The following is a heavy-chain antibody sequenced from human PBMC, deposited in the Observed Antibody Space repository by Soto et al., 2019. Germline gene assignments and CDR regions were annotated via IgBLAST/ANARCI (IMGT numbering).Heavy chain of an antibody. Sequence: QITLKESGPTLVKPTQTPTLTCTFSGFSLSTSGVGVGWIRQPPGKALEWLALIYWDDDKRYSPSLKSRLTITKDTSKNQVVLTMTNMDPVDTATYYCAHSALHIITCGGVGVTGYDYWGQGTLVTVSS. V-gene: IGHV2-5*02. CDR3: AHSALHIITCGGVGVTGYDY. J-gene: IGHJ4*02. CDR2: IYWDDDK. CDR1: GFSLSTSGVG. D-gene: IGHD3-16*01.